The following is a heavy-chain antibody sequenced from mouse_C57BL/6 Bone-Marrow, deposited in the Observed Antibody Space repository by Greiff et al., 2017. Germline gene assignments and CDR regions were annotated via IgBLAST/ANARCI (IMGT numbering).Heavy chain of an antibody. D-gene: IGHD1-1*01. V-gene: IGHV8-8*01. Sequence: QVTLKECGPGILQPSQTLSLTCSFSGFSLSTFGMGVGWIRQPSGKGLEWLAHIWWDDDKYYNPALKSRLTISKATSKDQVFLKIANVETADTATYDCARIAPNYYGSRRYAMDYWGQGTSVTVSS. CDR2: IWWDDDK. J-gene: IGHJ4*01. CDR1: GFSLSTFGMG. CDR3: ARIAPNYYGSRRYAMDY.